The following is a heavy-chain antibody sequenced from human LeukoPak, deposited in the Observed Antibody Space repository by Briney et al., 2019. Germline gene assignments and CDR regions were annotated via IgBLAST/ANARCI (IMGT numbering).Heavy chain of an antibody. D-gene: IGHD3-10*01. CDR3: ATEGSGTERAFGFDY. V-gene: IGHV1-24*01. J-gene: IGHJ4*02. Sequence: ASVKVSCKVSGYTLTELSMHWVRQSPGKGLEWMGGFDPEDGETIYAQKFQGRVTMTEDTSTDTAYMELSCLRSEDTAVYYCATEGSGTERAFGFDYWGQGTLVTVSS. CDR1: GYTLTELS. CDR2: FDPEDGET.